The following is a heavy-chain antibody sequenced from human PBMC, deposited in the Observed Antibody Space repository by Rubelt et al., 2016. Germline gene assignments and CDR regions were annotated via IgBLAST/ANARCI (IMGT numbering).Heavy chain of an antibody. V-gene: IGHV3-48*02. J-gene: IGHJ6*02. CDR3: ARVPPTRDYYYGMDV. CDR1: GFTFSSYS. Sequence: GGGLVQPGGSLRLSCAASGFTFSSYSMNWVRQAPGKGLEWVSYISSSSSTIYYADSVKGRFTISRDNAKNSLYLQMNSLRDEDTAVDYCARVPPTRDYYYGMDVWGQGTTVTVSS. CDR2: ISSSSSTI.